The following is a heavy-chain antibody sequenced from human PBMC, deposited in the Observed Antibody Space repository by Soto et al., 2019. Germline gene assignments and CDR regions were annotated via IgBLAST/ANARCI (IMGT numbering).Heavy chain of an antibody. V-gene: IGHV3-21*01. CDR2: IGTSSSYI. J-gene: IGHJ6*02. Sequence: EVQLVESGGGLVKPGGSLRLSCAASGFTFSSYTMNWVRQAPGMGLEWGSSIGTSSSYIYYADSVKGRFTISRDNAKNSLFLQMNSLRADDTAVYYCARDSVRDYLYYYYGMDVWGQGTTVTVS. D-gene: IGHD4-17*01. CDR3: ARDSVRDYLYYYYGMDV. CDR1: GFTFSSYT.